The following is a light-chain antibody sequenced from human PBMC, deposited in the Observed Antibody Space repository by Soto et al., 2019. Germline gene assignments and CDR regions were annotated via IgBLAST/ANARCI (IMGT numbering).Light chain of an antibody. Sequence: DIQMTQFPSALSASVGDRVPITRQASQDIYNSVSSYLQKPGKAPKLLNYDASTLQTGVPSRFSGSGSGTDFTLTISSLQPEDIATYYCQQYDNHPPITFGQGTRLEIK. CDR2: DAS. J-gene: IGKJ5*01. CDR3: QQYDNHPPIT. V-gene: IGKV1-33*01. CDR1: QDIYNS.